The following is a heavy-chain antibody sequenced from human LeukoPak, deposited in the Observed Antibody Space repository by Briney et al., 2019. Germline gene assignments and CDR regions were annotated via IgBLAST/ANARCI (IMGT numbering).Heavy chain of an antibody. V-gene: IGHV4-34*01. CDR2: INHSGST. CDR3: ARGPHVGAQAEFDY. Sequence: SETLSLTCAVYGGSFSGYYWSWIRQPPGKGLEWIGEINHSGSTNYNPSLKSRVTISVDTSKHQFSLKLSSVTAADTAVYYCARGPHVGAQAEFDYWGQGTLVTVSS. J-gene: IGHJ4*02. CDR1: GGSFSGYY. D-gene: IGHD1-26*01.